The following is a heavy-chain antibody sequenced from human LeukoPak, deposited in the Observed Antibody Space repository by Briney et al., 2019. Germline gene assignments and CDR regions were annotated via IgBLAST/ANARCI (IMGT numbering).Heavy chain of an antibody. D-gene: IGHD5-18*01. J-gene: IGHJ4*02. Sequence: GGSLRLSCAASGFTFRSYTMNWVRQAPGKGLEWVSAISGSGGHIYYADSVKGRFTSSRDNSKSTLFLQMNNLRAEDTAIYYCAKNRGTGMAFYDYWGQGTQVTVSS. CDR2: ISGSGGHI. CDR3: AKNRGTGMAFYDY. V-gene: IGHV3-23*01. CDR1: GFTFRSYT.